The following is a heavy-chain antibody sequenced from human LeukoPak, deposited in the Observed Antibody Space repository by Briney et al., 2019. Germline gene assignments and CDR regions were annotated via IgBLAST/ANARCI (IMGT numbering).Heavy chain of an antibody. CDR1: GYTFTSYD. D-gene: IGHD3-10*01. Sequence: GASVKVSCKASGYTFTSYDINWVRQATGQGLEWMGWMNPNSGNTGYAQKFQGRVTMTRNISISTAYMELSSLRSEDTAVYYCARGQRYHYYGSGTFDYWGQGTLVTVSS. CDR3: ARGQRYHYYGSGTFDY. J-gene: IGHJ4*02. V-gene: IGHV1-8*01. CDR2: MNPNSGNT.